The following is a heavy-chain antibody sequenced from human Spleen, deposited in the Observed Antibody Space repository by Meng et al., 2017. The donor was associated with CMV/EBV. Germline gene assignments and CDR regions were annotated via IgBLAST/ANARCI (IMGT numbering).Heavy chain of an antibody. CDR2: IWYDGSNK. D-gene: IGHD4-17*01. Sequence: GGSLRLSCAASGFTFSSYGMHWVRQAPGKGLEWVAVIWYDGSNKYYADSVKGRFTISRDNAKNSMYLQMNSLRAEDTAVYYCVREDYGDYFFDTWGQGTLLTVSS. CDR1: GFTFSSYG. V-gene: IGHV3-33*01. J-gene: IGHJ4*02. CDR3: VREDYGDYFFDT.